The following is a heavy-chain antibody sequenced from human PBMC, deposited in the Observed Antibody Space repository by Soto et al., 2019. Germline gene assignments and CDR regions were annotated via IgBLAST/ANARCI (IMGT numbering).Heavy chain of an antibody. J-gene: IGHJ4*01. D-gene: IGHD7-27*01. Sequence: GGSLRRSCAASGFTFSSFTMNWVRQAPGKGLEWISYISKSGGTVSYTDSVRGRFTISRDTAKNSLYLHMNSLRDEDTAVYHCARDSSWVFDYWVHGT. CDR3: ARDSSWVFDY. CDR2: ISKSGGTV. V-gene: IGHV3-48*02. CDR1: GFTFSSFT.